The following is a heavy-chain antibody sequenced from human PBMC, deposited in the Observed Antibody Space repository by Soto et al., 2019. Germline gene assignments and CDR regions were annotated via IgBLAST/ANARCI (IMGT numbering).Heavy chain of an antibody. V-gene: IGHV1-69*01. J-gene: IGHJ6*02. CDR1: GGTFSSYA. Sequence: QVQLVQSGAEVKKPGSSVKVSCKASGGTFSSYAISWVRQAPGQGLEWMGGIIPIFGTANYAQKFQGRVTITAGESTSTAYMELSSLRSEDTAVYYCAGYCSGGSCYSWYYYYYGMDVWGQGTTVTVSS. CDR3: AGYCSGGSCYSWYYYYYGMDV. CDR2: IIPIFGTA. D-gene: IGHD2-15*01.